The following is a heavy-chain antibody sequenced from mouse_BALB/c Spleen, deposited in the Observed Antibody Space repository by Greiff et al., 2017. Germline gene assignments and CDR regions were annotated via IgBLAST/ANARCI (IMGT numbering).Heavy chain of an antibody. CDR1: GYTFTSYW. CDR2: INPSTGYT. CDR3: ARRGYYYGSSYVMDY. D-gene: IGHD1-1*01. J-gene: IGHJ4*01. V-gene: IGHV1-7*01. Sequence: VQVVESGAELAKPGASVKMSCKASGYTFTSYWMHWVKQRPGQGLEWIGYINPSTGYTEYNQKFKDKATLTADKSSSTAYMQLSSLTSEDSAVYYCARRGYYYGSSYVMDYWGQGTSVTVSS.